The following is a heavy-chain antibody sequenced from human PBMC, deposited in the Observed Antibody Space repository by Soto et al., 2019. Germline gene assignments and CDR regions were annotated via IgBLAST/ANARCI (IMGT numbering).Heavy chain of an antibody. CDR1: GYTFTSYG. D-gene: IGHD6-13*01. V-gene: IGHV1-18*04. CDR2: ISAYNGNT. CDR3: ARDVGYRSSWTNYYYYYGMDV. Sequence: ASVKVSCKASGYTFTSYGISWVRQAPGQGLEWMGWISAYNGNTNYAQKLQGRVTMTTDTSTSTAYMELRSLRSDDTAVYYCARDVGYRSSWTNYYYYYGMDVWGQGTTVTGLL. J-gene: IGHJ6*02.